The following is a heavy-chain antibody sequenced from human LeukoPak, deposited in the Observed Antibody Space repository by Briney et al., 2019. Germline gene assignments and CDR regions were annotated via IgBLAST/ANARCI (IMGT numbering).Heavy chain of an antibody. V-gene: IGHV1-2*02. CDR3: ARGTSEWFGELLSRSGYYYYMDV. CDR1: GYTFTGYY. J-gene: IGHJ6*03. Sequence: RASVKVSCKASGYTFTGYYMHWVRQAPGQGLEWMGWINPNSGGTNYAQKFQGRVTMTRDTSISTAYMELSRLRSDDTAVYYCARGTSEWFGELLSRSGYYYYMDVWGKGTTVTVSS. CDR2: INPNSGGT. D-gene: IGHD3-10*01.